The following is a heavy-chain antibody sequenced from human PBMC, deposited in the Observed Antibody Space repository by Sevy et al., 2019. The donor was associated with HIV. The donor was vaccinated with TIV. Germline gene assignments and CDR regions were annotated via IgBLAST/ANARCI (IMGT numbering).Heavy chain of an antibody. Sequence: GGSLRLSGAASGFTFSSYSMNWVPQAPGKGLEGVSSISSSSSYKYYADSVKGRFTISRDNAKNSLYLQMNSLRAEDTAVYYCARASYDFWSGYYTYYYGMDVWGQGTTVTVSS. V-gene: IGHV3-21*01. CDR2: ISSSSSYK. J-gene: IGHJ6*02. D-gene: IGHD3-3*01. CDR3: ARASYDFWSGYYTYYYGMDV. CDR1: GFTFSSYS.